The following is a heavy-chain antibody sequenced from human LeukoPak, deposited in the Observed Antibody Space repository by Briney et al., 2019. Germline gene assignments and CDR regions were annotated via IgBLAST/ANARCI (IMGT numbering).Heavy chain of an antibody. J-gene: IGHJ6*03. Sequence: GGSLRLSCVASGFTFSNYAMSWVRQAPGKGLEWVSAISGSGGSTYYADSVKGRCTISRDTSTNTVYLQLNTLRAEDTATYYCAGYGGSYPYYMDVWGKGTTVTLSS. V-gene: IGHV3-23*01. CDR2: ISGSGGST. CDR3: AGYGGSYPYYMDV. D-gene: IGHD1-26*01. CDR1: GFTFSNYA.